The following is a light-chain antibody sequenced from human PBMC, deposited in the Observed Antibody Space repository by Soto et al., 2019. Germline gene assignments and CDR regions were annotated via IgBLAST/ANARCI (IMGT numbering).Light chain of an antibody. V-gene: IGLV2-11*01. CDR3: CSYAGSSYV. CDR1: SSDAGGYNY. CDR2: DVT. J-gene: IGLJ1*01. Sequence: QSALTQPRSVSGSPGQSVAISCTGTSSDAGGYNYVAWYQQHPGKAPKLMIYDVTKRPSGVPDRFSGSKSGNTASLTISGLQAEDEADYYCCSYAGSSYVFGNGTKVTVL.